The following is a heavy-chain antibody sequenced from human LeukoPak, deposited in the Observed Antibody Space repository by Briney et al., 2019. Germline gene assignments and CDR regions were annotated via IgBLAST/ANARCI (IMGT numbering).Heavy chain of an antibody. CDR3: VVRSGWSWDY. CDR2: IKSKTDGGTT. V-gene: IGHV3-15*01. Sequence: GGSLRLSCAASGFTFSNAWMSWVRQAPGKGLERVGRIKSKTDGGTTDYAAPVKGRFTISRDESKNTLYLQMNSLKSEDIAVYYCVVRSGWSWDYWGQGTLVTVSS. D-gene: IGHD6-19*01. CDR1: GFTFSNAW. J-gene: IGHJ4*02.